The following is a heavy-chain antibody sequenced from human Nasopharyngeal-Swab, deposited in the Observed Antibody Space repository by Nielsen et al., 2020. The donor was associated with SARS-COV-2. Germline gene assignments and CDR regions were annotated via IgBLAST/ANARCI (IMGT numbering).Heavy chain of an antibody. CDR3: ARADAYSNYGSLDY. D-gene: IGHD4-11*01. V-gene: IGHV3-21*01. CDR2: ISSSSSYI. Sequence: GGSLRLSCAASGFTFSSYWMHWVRQAPGKGLEWVSSISSSSSYIYYADSVKGRFTISRDNAKNSLYLQMDSLRAEDTAVFYCARADAYSNYGSLDYWGQGTLVTVSS. CDR1: GFTFSSYW. J-gene: IGHJ4*02.